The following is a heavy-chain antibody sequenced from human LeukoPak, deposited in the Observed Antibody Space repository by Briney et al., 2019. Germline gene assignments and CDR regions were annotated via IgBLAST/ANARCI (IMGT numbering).Heavy chain of an antibody. D-gene: IGHD1-26*01. V-gene: IGHV4-4*02. J-gene: IGHJ3*02. CDR2: IYHSGST. Sequence: SETLSLTCAVSGGPISSTNWWSWVRQPPGKGLEWIGEIYHSGSTNYNPSLRSRITISVDKSKDQFSLRLSSVTAADTAVYYCTRKIGSSGAFDIWGQGTMVTVSS. CDR1: GGPISSTNW. CDR3: TRKIGSSGAFDI.